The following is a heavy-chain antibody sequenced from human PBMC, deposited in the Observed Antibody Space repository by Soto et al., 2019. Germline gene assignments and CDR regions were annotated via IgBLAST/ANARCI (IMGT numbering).Heavy chain of an antibody. D-gene: IGHD1-26*01. CDR3: ASAWDRYFDL. J-gene: IGHJ2*01. CDR1: GGSISSYY. CDR2: IYYSGST. V-gene: IGHV4-59*08. Sequence: QVQLQESGPGLVKPSETLSLTCTVSGGSISSYYWSWIRQPPGKGLEWIGYIYYSGSTNYNPSLKXXVXILXDTSKNQFSLKLSSVTAADTAVYYCASAWDRYFDLWGRGTLVTVSS.